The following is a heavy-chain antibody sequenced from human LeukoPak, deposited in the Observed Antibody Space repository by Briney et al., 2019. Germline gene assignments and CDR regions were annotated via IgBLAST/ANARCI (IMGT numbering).Heavy chain of an antibody. Sequence: GGSLRLSCAAPGFTFSSYAMNWVRQAPGKGLEWVSISGSGGDTYCADSVKGRFTISRDNSKNTLYLQMNSLRAEDTAVYYCAKARGATYGTYYFDYWGQGTLVTVSS. D-gene: IGHD4/OR15-4a*01. V-gene: IGHV3-23*01. J-gene: IGHJ4*02. CDR2: ISGSGGDT. CDR3: AKARGATYGTYYFDY. CDR1: GFTFSSYA.